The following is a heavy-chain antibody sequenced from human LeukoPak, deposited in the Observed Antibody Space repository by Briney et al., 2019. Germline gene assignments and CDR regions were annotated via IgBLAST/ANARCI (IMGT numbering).Heavy chain of an antibody. V-gene: IGHV3-11*05. CDR1: GFTFSDYY. CDR2: ISSSSSYT. J-gene: IGHJ4*02. Sequence: GGSLRLSCAASGFTFSDYYMTWIRQAPGKGLEWVSYISSSSSYTNYADSVKGRFTISRDNAKNSLYLQMNSLRAEDTAVYYCARAAYCGGDCYYYFDYWGQGTLVTVSS. D-gene: IGHD2-21*02. CDR3: ARAAYCGGDCYYYFDY.